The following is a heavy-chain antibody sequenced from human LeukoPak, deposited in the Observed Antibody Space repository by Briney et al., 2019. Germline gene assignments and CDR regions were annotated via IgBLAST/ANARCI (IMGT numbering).Heavy chain of an antibody. CDR1: GGSISSYY. V-gene: IGHV4-59*01. J-gene: IGHJ6*03. Sequence: SETLSLTCTVSGGSISSYYWSWIRQPPGKGLEWIGYIYYSGSTNYNPSLKSRVTISVDTSKNQFPLKLSSVTAADTAVYYCARAPVPRKGDYYYMDVWGKGTTVTVSS. CDR2: IYYSGST. CDR3: ARAPVPRKGDYYYMDV.